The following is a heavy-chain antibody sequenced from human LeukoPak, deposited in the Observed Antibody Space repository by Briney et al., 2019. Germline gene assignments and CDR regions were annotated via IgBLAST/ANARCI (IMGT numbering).Heavy chain of an antibody. CDR1: EFTFSRYW. Sequence: QTGVSLRLSCAVSEFTFSRYWMRWVRQAPGKGLDWVTTIRQDGSEKYSVDAVEGRFTITRDNSKNSLYLQMDSLRAEDTAVDYCARVCWSATSYYFEYWGQGALVTVSS. CDR3: ARVCWSATSYYFEY. J-gene: IGHJ4*02. D-gene: IGHD1-1*01. CDR2: IRQDGSEK. V-gene: IGHV3-7*05.